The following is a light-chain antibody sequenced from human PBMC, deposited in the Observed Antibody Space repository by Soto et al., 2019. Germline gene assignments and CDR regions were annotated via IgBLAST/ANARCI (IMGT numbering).Light chain of an antibody. J-gene: IGLJ3*02. CDR1: SVDINY. CDR3: RSYAGRDIWV. CDR2: EVT. Sequence: QSVLTQPPSASGSRGQSVTISCTGTSVDINYVSWFQQHPGKAPKLIICEVTKRPSGVPDRFSGSKSGNTASLTVSGLQDDDEADYHCRSYAGRDIWVFGGGTKLTVL. V-gene: IGLV2-8*01.